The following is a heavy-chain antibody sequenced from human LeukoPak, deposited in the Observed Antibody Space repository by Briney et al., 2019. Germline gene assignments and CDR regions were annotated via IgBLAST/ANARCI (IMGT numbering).Heavy chain of an antibody. Sequence: GRSLRLSCAASGFTFSSYAMPWVRQAPGKGLEWVAVISYDGSNKYYADSVKGRFTISRDNSKNTLYLQMNSLRAEDTAVYYCARDIAVSIAVAGTGIDYWGQGTLVTVSS. J-gene: IGHJ4*02. CDR3: ARDIAVSIAVAGTGIDY. D-gene: IGHD6-19*01. CDR2: ISYDGSNK. V-gene: IGHV3-30*04. CDR1: GFTFSSYA.